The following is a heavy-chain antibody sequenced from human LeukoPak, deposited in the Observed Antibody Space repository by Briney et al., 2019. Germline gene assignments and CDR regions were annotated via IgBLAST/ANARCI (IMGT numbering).Heavy chain of an antibody. J-gene: IGHJ3*02. CDR3: ARDGLAMSGTRGTFDI. Sequence: PSETLSLTCSVSGGSIRSYSWTWIRQAPGKGLEWIGYIYDSGTTKYSPSLTSRVTISQHTSNNQVSLKLSSVTTADTAVYYCARDGLAMSGTRGTFDIWGQGTLVTVSS. CDR1: GGSIRSYS. D-gene: IGHD6-13*01. V-gene: IGHV4-59*12. CDR2: IYDSGTT.